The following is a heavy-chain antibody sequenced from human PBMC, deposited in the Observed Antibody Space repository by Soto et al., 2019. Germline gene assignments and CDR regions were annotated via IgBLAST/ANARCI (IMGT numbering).Heavy chain of an antibody. J-gene: IGHJ4*02. CDR2: ISYDGSNK. D-gene: IGHD6-13*01. CDR3: AISPSGSSWWPPFDY. CDR1: GFTFSSYG. Sequence: PGGSLRLSCAASGFTFSSYGMHWVRQAPGKGLEWVAVISYDGSNKYYADSVRARFTISRDNSKNTLYLQVNSLRAEDTAVYYCAISPSGSSWWPPFDYWGQGTLVTVSS. V-gene: IGHV3-30*03.